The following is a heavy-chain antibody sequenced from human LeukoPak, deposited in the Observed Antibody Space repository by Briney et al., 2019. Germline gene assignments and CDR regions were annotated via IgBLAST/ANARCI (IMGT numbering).Heavy chain of an antibody. D-gene: IGHD3-10*01. J-gene: IGHJ4*02. Sequence: GGSLRLSCVASGFTFTDYALAWVRQAPGKGLEGVSRISAGGGTTYYADSVKDRFTISRENSKNTVYLQMSSLRAEDTARYYCARISFGDLGGYYFDYWGQGNLVTVSS. V-gene: IGHV3-23*01. CDR1: GFTFTDYA. CDR2: ISAGGGTT. CDR3: ARISFGDLGGYYFDY.